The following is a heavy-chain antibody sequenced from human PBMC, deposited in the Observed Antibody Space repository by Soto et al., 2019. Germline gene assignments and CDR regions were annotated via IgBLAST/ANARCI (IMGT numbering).Heavy chain of an antibody. V-gene: IGHV4-31*01. CDR2: SYYSGST. CDR3: ARVGGIDWFGP. CDR1: GGSISSGGYY. D-gene: IGHD3-16*01. Sequence: QVQLQESGPGLVKPSQTLSLTCTVSGGSISSGGYYWSWIRQHPGKGLEWIGYSYYSGSTYYNPSVKSPVTNSVDPSKNLFSLRLSSVTAADTAVYYCARVGGIDWFGPWGQGTLLTVSS. J-gene: IGHJ5*02.